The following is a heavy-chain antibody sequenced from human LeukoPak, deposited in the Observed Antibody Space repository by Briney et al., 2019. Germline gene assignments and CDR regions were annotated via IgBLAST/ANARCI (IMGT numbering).Heavy chain of an antibody. J-gene: IGHJ4*02. CDR3: ARETSGSFPY. Sequence: GGSLRLSCTASGFTFSSYWMQWVRQVPGKGLVWVSRINGDGSSPSYADSVKGRFTISRDNSKNMLYLQMNNLSAEDTAVYYCARETSGSFPYWGQGTLVTVSS. V-gene: IGHV3-74*01. CDR2: INGDGSSP. D-gene: IGHD2-15*01. CDR1: GFTFSSYW.